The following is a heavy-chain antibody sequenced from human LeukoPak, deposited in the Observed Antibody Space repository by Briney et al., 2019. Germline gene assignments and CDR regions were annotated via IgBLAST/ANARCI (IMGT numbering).Heavy chain of an antibody. CDR1: GGSISSYY. V-gene: IGHV4-59*01. CDR3: ARDQMAGGLYYFDY. CDR2: IYYSGST. D-gene: IGHD6-19*01. Sequence: SETLSLTCTVSGGSISSYYWSWIRQPPGKGLEWIGYIYYSGSTNYNPSLKSRISISVDTSKNQFSLKLSSVTAADTAVYYCARDQMAGGLYYFDYWGQGTLVTVSS. J-gene: IGHJ4*02.